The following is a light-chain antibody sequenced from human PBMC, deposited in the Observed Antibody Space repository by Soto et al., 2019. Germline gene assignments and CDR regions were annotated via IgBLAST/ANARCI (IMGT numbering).Light chain of an antibody. CDR2: GAS. CDR3: QQYFEWPPMT. CDR1: ETVATN. Sequence: VMTQSPATLSVSPWERATLSCWASETVATNLAWYQQKPGQAPRLLISGASTRAAGISDRFRGSGSGTEFTLTISSLRFEDSAIYYCQQYFEWPPMTFGQGTKVEI. J-gene: IGKJ1*01. V-gene: IGKV3-15*01.